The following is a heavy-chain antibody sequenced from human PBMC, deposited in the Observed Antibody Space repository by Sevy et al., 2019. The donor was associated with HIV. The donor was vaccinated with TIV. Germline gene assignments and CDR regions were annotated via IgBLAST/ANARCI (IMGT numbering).Heavy chain of an antibody. D-gene: IGHD1-26*01. J-gene: IGHJ3*02. Sequence: ASVKVSCKASEDTFTGYYIHWVRQVPGQGLEWMGWISPHSGGTHYTQQFQGRVTMTRDTSIGTVYMELNSLTSDDTAMYYCAREGTEGASDAFDIWVQGTMVTVSS. CDR1: EDTFTGYY. V-gene: IGHV1-2*02. CDR3: AREGTEGASDAFDI. CDR2: ISPHSGGT.